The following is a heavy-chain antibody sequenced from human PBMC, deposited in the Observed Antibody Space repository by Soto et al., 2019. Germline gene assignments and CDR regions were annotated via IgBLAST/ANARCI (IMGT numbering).Heavy chain of an antibody. CDR3: AQRPRAPGGQSSGYYNHWFDP. D-gene: IGHD3-22*01. CDR1: GFSLSTSGVG. J-gene: IGHJ5*02. V-gene: IGHV2-5*02. CDR2: IYWDDDK. Sequence: VSGPTLVNPTPTLTLTCTFSGFSLSTSGVGVGWIRQPPGKALEWLALIYWDDDKRYSPSLKSRLTITKDTSKNQVVLTMTNMDPVDTATYYCAQRPRAPGGQSSGYYNHWFDPWGQGTLVTVSS.